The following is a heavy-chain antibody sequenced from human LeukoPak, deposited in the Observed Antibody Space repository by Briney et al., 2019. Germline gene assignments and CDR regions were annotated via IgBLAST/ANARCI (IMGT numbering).Heavy chain of an antibody. J-gene: IGHJ4*02. Sequence: GASVKVSCKASGYTFTSYAMHWVRQAPGQRLEWMGWINAGNGNTKYSQKFQGRVTITRDASASTAYMELSSLRSEDTAVYYCARGSGYDRWSDYWGQGTLVTVSS. CDR1: GYTFTSYA. D-gene: IGHD5-12*01. CDR2: INAGNGNT. CDR3: ARGSGYDRWSDY. V-gene: IGHV1-3*01.